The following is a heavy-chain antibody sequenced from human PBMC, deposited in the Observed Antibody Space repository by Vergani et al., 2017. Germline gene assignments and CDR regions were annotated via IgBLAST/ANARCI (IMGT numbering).Heavy chain of an antibody. CDR3: ARREGGWGGAFDI. V-gene: IGHV3-7*03. CDR2: IKQDGSEK. CDR1: GFTFSNYW. J-gene: IGHJ3*02. D-gene: IGHD3-10*01. Sequence: VQLVESGGGLVQPGGSLRLSCAASGFTFSNYWMSWVRQAPGEGLEWVANIKQDGSEKYYVDSVKGRFTISRDNARNSLFLQMNSLRAEDTAVYYCARREGGWGGAFDIRGQGTLVTVSS.